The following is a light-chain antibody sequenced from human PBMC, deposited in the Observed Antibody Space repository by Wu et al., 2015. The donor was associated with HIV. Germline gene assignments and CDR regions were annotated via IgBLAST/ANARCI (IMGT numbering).Light chain of an antibody. Sequence: ELVLTQSPATLSLSPGERATLSCRASQRVGAYLAWYQQKPGQAPRLLIYDASNRATGIPARFSGSGPGTDFTLTISSLQPEDFATYYCQQVYTYPRTFGQGTTVEVK. V-gene: IGKV3-11*01. CDR1: QRVGAY. CDR2: DAS. CDR3: QQVYTYPRT. J-gene: IGKJ1*01.